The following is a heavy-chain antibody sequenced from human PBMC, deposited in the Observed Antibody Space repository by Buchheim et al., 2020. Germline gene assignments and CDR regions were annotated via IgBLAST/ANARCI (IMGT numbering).Heavy chain of an antibody. CDR1: GGSISSYY. V-gene: IGHV4-4*07. J-gene: IGHJ2*01. Sequence: QVQLQESGPGLVKPSETLSLTCTVSGGSISSYYWSWIRQPAGKGLEWIGRIYTSGSTNYNPSLKSRVTMSVDTSKNQFSLKLSSVTAADTAVYYCAREAFEDIVLMVREIWYFDLWGRGTL. D-gene: IGHD2-8*01. CDR3: AREAFEDIVLMVREIWYFDL. CDR2: IYTSGST.